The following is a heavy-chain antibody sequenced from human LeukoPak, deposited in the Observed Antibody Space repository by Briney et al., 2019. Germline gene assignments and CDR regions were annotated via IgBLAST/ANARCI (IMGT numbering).Heavy chain of an antibody. D-gene: IGHD4-17*01. V-gene: IGHV1-8*01. CDR2: MNPNSGAT. CDR3: ARGSGYGDSPGLD. CDR1: GYTFTSHD. Sequence: ASVKVSCKASGYTFTSHDFNWVRQATGQGLEWMGWMNPNSGATGYAQKFQGRVTMTRDTSLNTAYMELSSLRSEDTAMYYCARGSGYGDSPGLDWGQGTLVTISS. J-gene: IGHJ4*02.